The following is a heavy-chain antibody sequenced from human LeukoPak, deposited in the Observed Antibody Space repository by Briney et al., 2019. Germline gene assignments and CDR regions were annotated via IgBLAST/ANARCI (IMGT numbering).Heavy chain of an antibody. CDR1: GFTFDDYG. CDR2: INWNGGST. V-gene: IGHV3-20*04. CDR3: ARDSVQQLVYYYYYMDV. Sequence: GGSLRLSCAASGFTFDDYGMSWFRQAPVKGLGWVSGINWNGGSTGYADSVKGRFTISRDNAKNSLYLQMNSLRAEDTALYYCARDSVQQLVYYYYYMDVWGKGTTVTVSS. D-gene: IGHD6-6*01. J-gene: IGHJ6*03.